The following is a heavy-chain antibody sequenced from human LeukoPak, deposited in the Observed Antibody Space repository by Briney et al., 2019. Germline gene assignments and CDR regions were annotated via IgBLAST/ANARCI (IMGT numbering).Heavy chain of an antibody. Sequence: PSETLSLTCTVSGGSMRTTSYYWGWIRQPPGKGLEWIGSIYYNGGTYYNPSLKSRVTISVDTSKNQFSLKLSSVTAADTAVYYCARTKGFYDSSGYSVDYWGQGTLVTVSS. V-gene: IGHV4-39*07. CDR3: ARTKGFYDSSGYSVDY. D-gene: IGHD3-22*01. CDR1: GGSMRTTSYY. CDR2: IYYNGGT. J-gene: IGHJ4*02.